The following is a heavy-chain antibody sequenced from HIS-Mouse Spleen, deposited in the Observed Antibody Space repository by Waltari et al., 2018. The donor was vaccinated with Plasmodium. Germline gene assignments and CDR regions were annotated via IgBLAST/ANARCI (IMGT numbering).Heavy chain of an antibody. V-gene: IGHV1-2*02. J-gene: IGHJ1*01. D-gene: IGHD6-13*01. CDR3: ARVLGYKAAAGTFVEYFQH. CDR2: INPNSGGT. CDR1: GYTFTGYY. Sequence: QVQLVQSGAEVKKPGASVKVSCKASGYTFTGYYMHWVRQAPGQGLEWMGWINPNSGGTNSAPTFQGRVTRTRDTSISTAYMELSRLRSDDTAVYYCARVLGYKAAAGTFVEYFQHWGQGTLVTVSS.